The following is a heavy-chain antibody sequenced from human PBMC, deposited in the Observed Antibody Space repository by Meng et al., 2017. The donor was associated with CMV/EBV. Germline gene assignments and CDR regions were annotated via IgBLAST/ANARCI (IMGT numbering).Heavy chain of an antibody. CDR3: ARAGSSSSSAGIDY. Sequence: SETLSLTCAVSGGSISSSNWWSWVRQPPGKGLEWIGEIYHSGSTNYNPSLKSRVTISVDKSKNQFSLKLSSVTAADTAVYYCARAGSSSSSAGIDYWGQGTLVTVSS. J-gene: IGHJ4*02. V-gene: IGHV4-4*02. D-gene: IGHD6-6*01. CDR1: GGSISSSNW. CDR2: IYHSGST.